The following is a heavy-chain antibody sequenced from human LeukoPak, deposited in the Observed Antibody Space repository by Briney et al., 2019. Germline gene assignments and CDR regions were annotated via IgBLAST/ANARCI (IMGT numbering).Heavy chain of an antibody. V-gene: IGHV3-30*03. CDR3: ARSGWGSGSYFDY. CDR1: GFTLSSYD. J-gene: IGHJ4*02. CDR2: ISYDVSNK. Sequence: GGSLRLSCAASGFTLSSYDMHWVRQAPGKRLEWVAVISYDVSNKYYAKSVKGRFTISRDNSKNTLSLQMNSLRAEDRAVYYCARSGWGSGSYFDYWGQGTLVTVSS. D-gene: IGHD3-10*01.